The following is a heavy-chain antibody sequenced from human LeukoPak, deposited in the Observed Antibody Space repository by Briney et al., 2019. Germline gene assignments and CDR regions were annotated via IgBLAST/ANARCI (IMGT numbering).Heavy chain of an antibody. V-gene: IGHV3-53*01. J-gene: IGHJ4*02. CDR1: GFTVSSNY. CDR3: ARDRGNYYDSSGYYWDY. CDR2: IYSGGST. D-gene: IGHD3-22*01. Sequence: GGSLRLSCTASGFTVSSNYMSWVRQAPEKGLEWVSVIYSGGSTYYADSVKGRFTISRDNSKNTLYLQMNSLRAEDTAVYYCARDRGNYYDSSGYYWDYWGQGTLVTVSS.